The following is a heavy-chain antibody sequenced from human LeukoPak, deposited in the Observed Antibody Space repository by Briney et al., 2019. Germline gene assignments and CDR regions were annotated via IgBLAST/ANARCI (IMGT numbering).Heavy chain of an antibody. J-gene: IGHJ4*02. CDR1: GYTFTGYY. V-gene: IGHV1-2*02. Sequence: ASVKVSCKASGYTFTGYYMHWVRQAPGQGLEWMGWINPNSGGTNYAQKFQGRVTMTRDTSISTAYMELSRLRSDDTAVYYCARVLRYCDWPGTVGYWGQGTLVTVSS. CDR2: INPNSGGT. D-gene: IGHD3-9*01. CDR3: ARVLRYCDWPGTVGY.